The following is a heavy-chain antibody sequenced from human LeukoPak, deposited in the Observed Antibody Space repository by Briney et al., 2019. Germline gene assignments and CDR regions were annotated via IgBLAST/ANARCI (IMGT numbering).Heavy chain of an antibody. D-gene: IGHD6-13*01. CDR1: GFTFSSYA. CDR2: ISGSGGST. J-gene: IGHJ4*02. CDR3: AKDSSSSWRKGSYFDY. Sequence: PGGSLRLSCAASGFTFSSYAMSWVRQAPGKGLEWVSAISGSGGSTYYADSVKGRFTISRDNSKNTLYLQMNSLRAEDTAVYYYAKDSSSSWRKGSYFDYWGQGTLVTVSS. V-gene: IGHV3-23*01.